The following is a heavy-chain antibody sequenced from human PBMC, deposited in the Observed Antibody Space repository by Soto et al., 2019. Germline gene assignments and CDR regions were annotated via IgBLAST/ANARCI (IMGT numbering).Heavy chain of an antibody. CDR1: GFTFSSHW. CDR3: ARVSDQQLVS. J-gene: IGHJ5*02. D-gene: IGHD6-13*01. CDR2: INGDESTT. V-gene: IGHV3-74*01. Sequence: GGSLRLSCAASGFTFSSHWMHWVRQAPGKGLVWVSRINGDESTTRYADSVKGRFTISRDNAKNTLYLQMNSLRAEDTAVYYCARVSDQQLVSWGQGILVTVSS.